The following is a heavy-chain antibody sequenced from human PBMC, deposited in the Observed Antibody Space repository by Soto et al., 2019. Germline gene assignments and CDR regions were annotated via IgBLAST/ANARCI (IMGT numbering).Heavy chain of an antibody. V-gene: IGHV1-8*02. J-gene: IGHJ5*01. D-gene: IGHD6-13*01. Sequence: GASVKVSCKASGYTFINFDISWVRQAAGQGLEWLGWMNPGSGQTGYASKFQGRVAMTRDASTGTSHLELSSLTSDDTAVYYCARMASAGTLSWFDSWGQGTLVTVSS. CDR1: GYTFINFD. CDR3: ARMASAGTLSWFDS. CDR2: MNPGSGQT.